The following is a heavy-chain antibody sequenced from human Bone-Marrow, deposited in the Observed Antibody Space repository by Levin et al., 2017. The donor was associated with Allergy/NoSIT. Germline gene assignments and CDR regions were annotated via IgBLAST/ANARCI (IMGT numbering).Heavy chain of an antibody. D-gene: IGHD2-8*02. CDR3: ASAPYCTGGVRYVLDAFDI. Sequence: RGESLKISCKASGGTFSSYAISWVRQAPGQGLEWMGGIIPIFGTANYAQKFQGRVTITADESTSTAYMELSSLRSEDMAVYYCASAPYCTGGVRYVLDAFDIWGQGTMVTVSS. V-gene: IGHV1-69*01. J-gene: IGHJ3*02. CDR2: IIPIFGTA. CDR1: GGTFSSYA.